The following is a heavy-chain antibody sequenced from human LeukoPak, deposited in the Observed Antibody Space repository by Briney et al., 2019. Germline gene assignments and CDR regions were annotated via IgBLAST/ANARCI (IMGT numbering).Heavy chain of an antibody. V-gene: IGHV3-23*01. J-gene: IGHJ4*02. Sequence: GGSLRLSCAASGFSFSRYGMHWVRQAPGKGLEGISTISASGTTRYHADSVKGRFTISRDNSNNMLYLQMNSLRAEDAAVYYCVAGRWTFWGQGALVTVSS. CDR1: GFSFSRYG. D-gene: IGHD6-19*01. CDR2: ISASGTTR. CDR3: VAGRWTF.